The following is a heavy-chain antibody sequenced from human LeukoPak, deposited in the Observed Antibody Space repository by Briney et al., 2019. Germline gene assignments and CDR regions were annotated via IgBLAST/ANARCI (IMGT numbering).Heavy chain of an antibody. CDR1: GFTFSSYS. CDR2: ISSSSSYI. Sequence: NPGGSLRLSCAASGFTFSSYSMNWVRQAPGKGLEWVSSISSSSSYIYYADSVKGRFTISRDNAKNSLYLQMNSLRAEDTAVYYCAKDLGYAAGIDYWGQGTLVTVSS. V-gene: IGHV3-21*01. D-gene: IGHD6-13*01. J-gene: IGHJ4*02. CDR3: AKDLGYAAGIDY.